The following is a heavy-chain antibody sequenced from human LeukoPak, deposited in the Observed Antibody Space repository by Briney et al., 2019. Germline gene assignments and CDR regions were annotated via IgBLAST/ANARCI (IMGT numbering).Heavy chain of an antibody. V-gene: IGHV3-23*01. CDR2: ISGSGGST. CDR3: ARVFRGMYYFDY. J-gene: IGHJ4*02. Sequence: PGGSLRLSCAASGFTFSSYGMSWVRHAPGKGLEWVSAISGSGGSTYYADSVKGRFTISRDNAKNSLYLQMNSLRAEDTAVYYCARVFRGMYYFDYWGQGTLVTVSS. D-gene: IGHD3-10*02. CDR1: GFTFSSYG.